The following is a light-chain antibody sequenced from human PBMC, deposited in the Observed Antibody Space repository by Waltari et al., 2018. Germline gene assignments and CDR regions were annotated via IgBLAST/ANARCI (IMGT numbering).Light chain of an antibody. CDR1: QSISSY. V-gene: IGKV1-39*01. CDR3: QQSYSTPLT. Sequence: DIQMTQSPSSLSASVGDRVTITCRASQSISSYLNWYQQKPGKAPNRLIYAASSLKRGVPSKFSGSGSGTDFTLTISSLQPEDFATYYCQQSYSTPLTFGGGTKVEIK. J-gene: IGKJ4*01. CDR2: AAS.